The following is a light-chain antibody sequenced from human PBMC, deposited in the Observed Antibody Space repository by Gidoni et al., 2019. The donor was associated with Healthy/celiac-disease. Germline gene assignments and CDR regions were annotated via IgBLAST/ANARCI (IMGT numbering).Light chain of an antibody. Sequence: QSVLTQPPSVSGAPGQRVTISCTGSSSNIGAGYDVHWYQQLPGTAPKLLIYGNSKRPSGVPDRFSGSKSGTSASLAITGLQAEDEADYYCQSYDSSLSHNYVFGTGTKVTVL. CDR3: QSYDSSLSHNYV. V-gene: IGLV1-40*01. CDR2: GNS. CDR1: SSNIGAGYD. J-gene: IGLJ1*01.